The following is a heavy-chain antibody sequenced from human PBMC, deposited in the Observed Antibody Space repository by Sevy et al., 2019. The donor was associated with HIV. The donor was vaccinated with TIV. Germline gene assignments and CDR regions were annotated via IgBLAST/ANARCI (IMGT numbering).Heavy chain of an antibody. J-gene: IGHJ4*02. CDR1: GVSFSNAW. CDR3: TTDPAPCSDTSTYNYLCPYAY. V-gene: IGHV3-15*07. D-gene: IGHD3-22*01. Sequence: GGSLRLSCAASGVSFSNAWMNWVRQAPGKGLEWVGHIKSTIDGGHTPRYAAPVSDRFTISKDYSSDTLYVHLQMNSLRTEDTAVYYCTTDPAPCSDTSTYNYLCPYAYWGQGTLVTVSS. CDR2: IKSTIDGGHTP.